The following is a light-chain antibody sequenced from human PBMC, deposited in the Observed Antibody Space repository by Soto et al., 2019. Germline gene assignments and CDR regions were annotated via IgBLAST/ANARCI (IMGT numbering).Light chain of an antibody. CDR3: SAWDNSQNGHV. CDR2: TAG. Sequence: QSVLTQPLSVSASPGQRVTISCSGGSSNIGSNTVAWYQHLPGTAPPRLLFTAGQRPSGVPGRFSGSNSGTSASLASSGLQSEDEGDYSCSAWDNSQNGHVFGPGPKLTV. V-gene: IGLV1-44*01. J-gene: IGLJ1*01. CDR1: SSNIGSNT.